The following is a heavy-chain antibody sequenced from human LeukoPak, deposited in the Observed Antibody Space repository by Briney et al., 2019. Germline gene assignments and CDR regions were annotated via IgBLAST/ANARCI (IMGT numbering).Heavy chain of an antibody. J-gene: IGHJ3*02. V-gene: IGHV4-59*01. D-gene: IGHD1-26*01. Sequence: SETLSLTCTVSDGSISSYYWSWIRQPPGKGLEWIAYIYYSGNTNYNPSLKSRVTISLDTSKNQFSLKLSSVTAADTAVYYCARDKGGRYLDAAFDIWGQGTMVTVSS. CDR3: ARDKGGRYLDAAFDI. CDR1: DGSISSYY. CDR2: IYYSGNT.